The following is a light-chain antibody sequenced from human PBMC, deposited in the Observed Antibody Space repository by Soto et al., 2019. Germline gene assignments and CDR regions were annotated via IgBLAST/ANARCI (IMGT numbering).Light chain of an antibody. CDR1: SSDVGGYNY. J-gene: IGLJ2*01. CDR2: DVN. CDR3: SSYTSSSTPAV. Sequence: QSVPTQPASVSGSPGQSITISCTGTSSDVGGYNYVSWYQQDPGKAPKLMIYDVNNRPSGVSNRFSGSKSGNTASLTISGLQAEDEAYYYCSSYTSSSTPAVFGGGTKLTVL. V-gene: IGLV2-14*01.